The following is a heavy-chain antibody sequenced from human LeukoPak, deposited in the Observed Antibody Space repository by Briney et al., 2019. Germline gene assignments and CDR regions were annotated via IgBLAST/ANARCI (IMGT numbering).Heavy chain of an antibody. CDR2: IYHSGST. CDR1: GGSISSGGYS. J-gene: IGHJ4*02. Sequence: SETLSPTCAVSGGSISSGGYSWSWIRQPPGKGLEWIGYIYHSGSTYYNPSLKSRVTISVDRSKNQFSLKLSSVTAADTAVYYCARRGYSYGFDYWGQGTLVTVSS. V-gene: IGHV4-30-2*01. CDR3: ARRGYSYGFDY. D-gene: IGHD5-18*01.